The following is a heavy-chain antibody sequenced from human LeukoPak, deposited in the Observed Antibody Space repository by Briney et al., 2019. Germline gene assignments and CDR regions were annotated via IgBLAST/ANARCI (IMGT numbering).Heavy chain of an antibody. V-gene: IGHV4-34*01. CDR2: INHSGST. Sequence: PSETLSLTCAVYGESFSGYYWSWIRQPPGKGLEWIGEINHSGSTNYNPSLKSRVTISVDTSKNQYSLKLSSVSAADTAVYYCARGPSMVRGVSPLDYWGQGTLVTVSS. J-gene: IGHJ4*02. CDR1: GESFSGYY. D-gene: IGHD3-10*01. CDR3: ARGPSMVRGVSPLDY.